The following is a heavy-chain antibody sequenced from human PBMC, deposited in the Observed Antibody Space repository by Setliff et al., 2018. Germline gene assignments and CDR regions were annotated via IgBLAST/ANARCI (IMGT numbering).Heavy chain of an antibody. CDR1: GGSINRDY. V-gene: IGHV4-59*08. CDR3: ASHPRVTIFGVVAFDY. Sequence: SETLSLTCSVSGGSINRDYWNWIRQPPGKGLEWLGYIHYSGNTNYNPSLRSRVTISVDTSKNQFSLKVSSVTAADTAVYYCASHPRVTIFGVVAFDYWGQGILVTVSS. D-gene: IGHD3-3*01. J-gene: IGHJ4*02. CDR2: IHYSGNT.